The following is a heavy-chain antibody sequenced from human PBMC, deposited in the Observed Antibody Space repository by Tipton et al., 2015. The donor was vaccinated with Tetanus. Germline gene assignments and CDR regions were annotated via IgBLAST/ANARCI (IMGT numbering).Heavy chain of an antibody. Sequence: GSLRLSCAASGFSFRSYWMHWVRQSPGKGLVWVSRIKSDGTKTTYADSVKGRFTISRDNSKNTLYLQMDNLKAEDTAVYYCARDRFGDNYDIPPNWFDPWGQGTLVTVSS. CDR1: GFSFRSYW. V-gene: IGHV3-74*03. CDR2: IKSDGTKT. J-gene: IGHJ5*02. CDR3: ARDRFGDNYDIPPNWFDP. D-gene: IGHD3-9*01.